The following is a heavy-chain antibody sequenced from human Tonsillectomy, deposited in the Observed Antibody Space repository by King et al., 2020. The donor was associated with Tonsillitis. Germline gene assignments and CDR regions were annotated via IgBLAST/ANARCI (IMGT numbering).Heavy chain of an antibody. CDR1: GGSFSGYY. CDR3: AILLGLGVEGVDV. J-gene: IGHJ6*02. D-gene: IGHD3-16*01. V-gene: IGHV4-34*12. Sequence: VQLQQWGEGLLKPSETLSLTCAVYGGSFSGYYWSWIRQPPGKGLEWIGEIIHSGSTNYNPSLKSRVTMSGDTSKNQFSLNLSSVTAADTAVYYCAILLGLGVEGVDVWGQGTTVTVSS. CDR2: IIHSGST.